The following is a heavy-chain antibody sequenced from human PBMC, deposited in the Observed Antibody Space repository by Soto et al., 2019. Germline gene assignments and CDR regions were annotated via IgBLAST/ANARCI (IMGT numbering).Heavy chain of an antibody. CDR1: GFTFSSYW. V-gene: IGHV3-74*01. J-gene: IGHJ5*02. D-gene: IGHD3-10*01. CDR2: INSDGSST. Sequence: GGSLRLSCAASGFTFSSYWMHWVRQAPGKGLVWVSRINSDGSSTSYADSVKGRFTISRDNAKNTLYLQMNSLRAEDTAVYYCARGGPWGSGADWFDPWGQGTLVTVSS. CDR3: ARGGPWGSGADWFDP.